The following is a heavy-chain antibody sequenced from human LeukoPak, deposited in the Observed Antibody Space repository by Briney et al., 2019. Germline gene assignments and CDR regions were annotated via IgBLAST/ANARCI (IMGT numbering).Heavy chain of an antibody. CDR3: ARVRATFSPHFDN. D-gene: IGHD5-12*01. V-gene: IGHV3-74*01. CDR2: INSDGSIT. Sequence: QPGGSLRLSCAASGFTFSSYWMHWVRQAPGKGLMWVSRINSDGSITNYADSVKGRFTISRDNAKNTLYLQMNSLRAEDTVVYYCARVRATFSPHFDNWGQGTLVTVSS. J-gene: IGHJ4*02. CDR1: GFTFSSYW.